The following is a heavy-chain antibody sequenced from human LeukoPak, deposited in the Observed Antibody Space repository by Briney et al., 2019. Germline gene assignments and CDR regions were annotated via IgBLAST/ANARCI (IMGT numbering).Heavy chain of an antibody. Sequence: SETLPLTCTVSGYSISGDCYWAWIRQPPGKGLEWIGSMYHSGDTHYNPSLKSRVTISVDMPKNQFSLKLTSVTAADTAVYYCARDHSTGWDFDYWGQGTLVTVSS. J-gene: IGHJ4*02. CDR3: ARDHSTGWDFDY. CDR1: GYSISGDCY. CDR2: MYHSGDT. V-gene: IGHV4-38-2*02. D-gene: IGHD6-25*01.